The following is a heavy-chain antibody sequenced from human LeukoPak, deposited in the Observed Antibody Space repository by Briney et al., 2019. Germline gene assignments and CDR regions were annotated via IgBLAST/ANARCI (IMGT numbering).Heavy chain of an antibody. CDR3: ARSGLRITMVRGVIALFDY. D-gene: IGHD3-10*01. CDR1: GGSFSGYY. Sequence: SETLSLTCAVYGGSFSGYYWSWIRQPPGKGLEWIGEINHSGSTNYNPSLKSRVTISVDTSKNQFSLKLSSVTAADTAVYYCARSGLRITMVRGVIALFDYWGQGTLVTVSS. CDR2: INHSGST. J-gene: IGHJ4*02. V-gene: IGHV4-34*01.